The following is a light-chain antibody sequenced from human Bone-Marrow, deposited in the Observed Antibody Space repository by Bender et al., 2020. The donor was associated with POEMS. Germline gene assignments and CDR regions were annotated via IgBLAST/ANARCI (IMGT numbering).Light chain of an antibody. Sequence: QSVLTQPPSASATPWQRVTISCSGSSSNIGGNAVNRWQQLPRTPPKLLIYGNDQRRSGGPDRFAGAKSGTSTSLAISGLQSEDEADYFCSAWDGILNGWVFGGGTELTVL. V-gene: IGLV1-44*01. CDR3: SAWDGILNGWV. CDR2: GND. CDR1: SSNIGGNA. J-gene: IGLJ3*02.